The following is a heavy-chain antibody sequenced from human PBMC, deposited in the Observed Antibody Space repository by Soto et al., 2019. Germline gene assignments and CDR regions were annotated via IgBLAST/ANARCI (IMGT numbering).Heavy chain of an antibody. D-gene: IGHD2-21*02. J-gene: IGHJ4*02. CDR3: ARGGHVVVVTAALDY. Sequence: ASVKVSCKASGDTFTDYYIQWVRQAPGQGLEWMGTVNPSGGHTTYAQHFLGRVTMTRDTSTSTLYMELTSLTSDDTAIYYCARGGHVVVVTAALDYWGQGTLVTV. V-gene: IGHV1-46*01. CDR2: VNPSGGHT. CDR1: GDTFTDYY.